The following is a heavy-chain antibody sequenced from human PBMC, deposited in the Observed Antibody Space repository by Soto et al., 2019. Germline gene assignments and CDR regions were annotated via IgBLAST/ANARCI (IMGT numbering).Heavy chain of an antibody. CDR1: GGSISSGGYS. Sequence: QLQLQESGSGLVKPSQTLSLTCAVSGGSISSGGYSWSWIRQPPGKGLEWIGYIYHGGSTHYNPSLKSRVTTSVDRSKNQFSLQLSSVTAADTAVYYCARGQVVAAHHWGQGTLVTVSS. CDR2: IYHGGST. D-gene: IGHD2-15*01. V-gene: IGHV4-30-2*01. J-gene: IGHJ5*02. CDR3: ARGQVVAAHH.